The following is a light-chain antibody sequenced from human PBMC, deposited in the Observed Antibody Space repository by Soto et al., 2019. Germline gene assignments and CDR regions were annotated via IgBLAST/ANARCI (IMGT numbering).Light chain of an antibody. V-gene: IGLV2-8*01. CDR3: SAYAGSRV. J-gene: IGLJ3*02. CDR2: EVN. Sequence: QSAPTQPPSASGSLGQSVTISCTGTSSDVGAYNYVSWYQQHPGKAPKLIIFEVNKRPSGVPDRFSGSKSGNTASLTVSGLQAEDEADYYCSAYAGSRVFGGGTKLTVL. CDR1: SSDVGAYNY.